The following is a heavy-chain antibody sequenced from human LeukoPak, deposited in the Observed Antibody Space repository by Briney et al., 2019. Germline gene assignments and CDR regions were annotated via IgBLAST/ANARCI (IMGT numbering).Heavy chain of an antibody. CDR1: GGTFSSYA. J-gene: IGHJ6*03. Sequence: SVKVSCKASGGTFSSYAISWVRQAPGQGLEWMGGIIPIFGTANYAQKFQGRVTITTDESTSTAYMELSSLRSEDTAVYYCARDSDYDFWSGYSSPSYYMDVWGKGTTVTVSS. D-gene: IGHD3-3*01. CDR2: IIPIFGTA. V-gene: IGHV1-69*05. CDR3: ARDSDYDFWSGYSSPSYYMDV.